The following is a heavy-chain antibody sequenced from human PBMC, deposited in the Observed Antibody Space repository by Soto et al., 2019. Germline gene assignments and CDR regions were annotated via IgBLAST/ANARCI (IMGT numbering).Heavy chain of an antibody. CDR2: ISGSGEST. D-gene: IGHD2-15*01. CDR1: GFTFSNYA. Sequence: VSLRLSCAASGFTFSNYAMSWVRQAPGKGLEWVSAISGSGESTFYGDSVKGRFTVSRDNSKNTLYLQMNSLGVEDTAEYYCAKGGGSCCFDCWGQGTLVTVSS. V-gene: IGHV3-23*01. CDR3: AKGGGSCCFDC. J-gene: IGHJ4*02.